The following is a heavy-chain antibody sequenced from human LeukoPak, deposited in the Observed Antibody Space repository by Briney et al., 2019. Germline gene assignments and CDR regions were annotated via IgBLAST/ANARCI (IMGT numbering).Heavy chain of an antibody. V-gene: IGHV4-39*01. J-gene: IGHJ3*02. CDR3: ARTLTGDAFDI. D-gene: IGHD3-9*01. Sequence: PSETLSLTCTVSGGSISSSSYYWGWIRQPPGKGLEWIGSIYYSGSTYYNPSLKSRVTISVDTSKNQFSLKLSSVTAADTAVYYCARTLTGDAFDIWGQGTMVTVSS. CDR2: IYYSGST. CDR1: GGSISSSSYY.